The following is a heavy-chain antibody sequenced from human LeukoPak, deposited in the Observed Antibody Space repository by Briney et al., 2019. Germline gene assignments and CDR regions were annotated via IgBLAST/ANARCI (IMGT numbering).Heavy chain of an antibody. CDR3: AREGGSGWSLDY. J-gene: IGHJ4*02. CDR2: INQDASEK. Sequence: PGGSLRLSCAASGFTFSRYWMTWVRQAPGKGLEWVANINQDASEKYYVDSVKGRFTISRDNANNSLFVQMNSLRAEDTAVYYCAREGGSGWSLDYWGQGTLVTVSS. V-gene: IGHV3-7*03. CDR1: GFTFSRYW. D-gene: IGHD6-19*01.